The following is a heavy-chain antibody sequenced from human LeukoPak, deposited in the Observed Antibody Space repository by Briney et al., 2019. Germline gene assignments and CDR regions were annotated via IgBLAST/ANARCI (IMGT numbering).Heavy chain of an antibody. J-gene: IGHJ4*02. CDR2: ISSSSSYI. CDR3: AKADPWGSYFDY. Sequence: RTGGSLRLSRAASGFTFSSYSMNWVRQAPGKGLEWVSSISSSSSYIYYADSVKGRFTISRDNAKNSLYLQMNSLRAEDTAVYYCAKADPWGSYFDYWGQGTLVTVSS. CDR1: GFTFSSYS. D-gene: IGHD7-27*01. V-gene: IGHV3-21*04.